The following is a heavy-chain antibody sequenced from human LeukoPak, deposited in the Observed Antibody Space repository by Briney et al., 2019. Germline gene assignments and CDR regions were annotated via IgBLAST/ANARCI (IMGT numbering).Heavy chain of an antibody. V-gene: IGHV1-46*01. CDR1: GYTFTSYY. CDR3: ARSIAAPYYFDY. CDR2: INPSGGST. D-gene: IGHD6-6*01. J-gene: IGHJ4*02. Sequence: GASVKVSCKASGYTFTSYYMHWVRQAPGQGLEWMGIINPSGGSTSYAQKFQGRVTMTRDMSTSTVYMELSSLRSEDTAVYYCARSIAAPYYFDYWGQGTLVTVSS.